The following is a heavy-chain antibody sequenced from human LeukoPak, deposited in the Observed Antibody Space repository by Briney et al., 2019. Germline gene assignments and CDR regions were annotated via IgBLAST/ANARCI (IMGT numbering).Heavy chain of an antibody. CDR2: IHYSGST. Sequence: PSETLSLTCTVSGGSISSYYWSWIRQPPGKGLEWMGYIHYSGSTKYNPSIKSRVTISVDTSKNQFSLKLSSVTAADTAVYYCARGAGWYAYWGQGTLVTVSS. CDR3: ARGAGWYAY. J-gene: IGHJ4*02. D-gene: IGHD6-19*01. CDR1: GGSISSYY. V-gene: IGHV4-59*01.